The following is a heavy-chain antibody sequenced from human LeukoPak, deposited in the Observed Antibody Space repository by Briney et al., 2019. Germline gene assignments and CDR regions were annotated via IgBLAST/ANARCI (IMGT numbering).Heavy chain of an antibody. CDR3: ARGYVHGDY. V-gene: IGHV4-4*07. J-gene: IGHJ4*02. Sequence: SETLSLTCSVSGDSISTYYWSWIRQPAGKRLEWIGRIYASGSAGYNPSLKSRVSMSIDTSKYHFSLDLTSVTAADTAVYFCARGYVHGDYWGQGILVIVSS. D-gene: IGHD3-16*01. CDR1: GDSISTYY. CDR2: IYASGSA.